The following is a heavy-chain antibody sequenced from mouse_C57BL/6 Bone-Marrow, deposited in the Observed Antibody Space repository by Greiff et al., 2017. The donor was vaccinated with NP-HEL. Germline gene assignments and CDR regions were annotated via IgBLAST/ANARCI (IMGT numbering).Heavy chain of an antibody. CDR3: TRYYYGSSSWFAY. CDR2: IDPENGDT. Sequence: EVKLQESGAELVRPGASVKLSCTASGFNIKDDYMHWVKQRPEQGLEWIGWIDPENGDTEYASKFQGKATITADTSSNTAYLQLSSLTSEDTAVYYCTRYYYGSSSWFAYWGQGTLVTVSA. CDR1: GFNIKDDY. D-gene: IGHD1-1*01. V-gene: IGHV14-4*01. J-gene: IGHJ3*01.